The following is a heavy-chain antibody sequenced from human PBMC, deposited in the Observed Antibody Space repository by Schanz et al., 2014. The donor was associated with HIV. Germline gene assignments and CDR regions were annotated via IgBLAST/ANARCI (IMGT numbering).Heavy chain of an antibody. V-gene: IGHV1-18*04. Sequence: QVQLVQSGAAVKEPGASVKVSCKPYGYIFTGHLMHWVRQAPGQGLEWMGWISAYNGNTNYAQKFQGRVTMTTDTSTSTAYMELRSLRSDDTAVYYCARGEVPSLGMDVWGQGTTVTVSS. CDR2: ISAYNGNT. J-gene: IGHJ6*02. D-gene: IGHD1-26*01. CDR3: ARGEVPSLGMDV. CDR1: GYIFTGHL.